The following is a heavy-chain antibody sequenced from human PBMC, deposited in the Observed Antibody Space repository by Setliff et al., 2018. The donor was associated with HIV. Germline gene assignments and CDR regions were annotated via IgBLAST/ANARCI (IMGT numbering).Heavy chain of an antibody. Sequence: GGSLRLSCAASGFTFSSYGMHWVRQAPGKGLEWVAVISYDGSNKYYADSVKGRFTTSRDDSKKTLYLQMNSLTVEDTALYYCGKDYTRTFWEYNWYDLWGQGTQVTVSS. D-gene: IGHD3-3*01. CDR1: GFTFSSYG. CDR3: GKDYTRTFWEYNWYDL. J-gene: IGHJ5*02. V-gene: IGHV3-30*18. CDR2: ISYDGSNK.